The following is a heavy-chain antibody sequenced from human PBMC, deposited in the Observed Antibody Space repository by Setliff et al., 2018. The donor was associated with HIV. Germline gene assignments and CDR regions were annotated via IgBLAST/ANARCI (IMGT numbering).Heavy chain of an antibody. CDR1: GYTFSSYG. V-gene: IGHV1-18*01. J-gene: IGHJ3*02. CDR3: ARGSYNFWSGYYDSRFPNPIDAFDI. Sequence: ASVKVSCKASGYTFSSYGISWVRQAPGQGVEWMGWISAYNGNTNYAQKLQGRVTMTTDTSTSTAYMELRSLRSDDTAVYYCARGSYNFWSGYYDSRFPNPIDAFDIWRQGTMVTVSS. CDR2: ISAYNGNT. D-gene: IGHD3-3*01.